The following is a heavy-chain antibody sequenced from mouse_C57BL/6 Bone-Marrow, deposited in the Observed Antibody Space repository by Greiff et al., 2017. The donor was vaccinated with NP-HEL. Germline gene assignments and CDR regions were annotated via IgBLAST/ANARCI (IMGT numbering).Heavy chain of an antibody. CDR2: INPSNGGT. J-gene: IGHJ1*03. CDR1: GYTFTSYW. Sequence: QVQLQQPGTELVKPGTSVKLSCKSSGYTFTSYWMHWVKQRPGQGLEWIGNINPSNGGTNYNEKVKSKATLTVDKSSSTAYMQLSSLTSEDSAVYYCEREERWFRCGYWYFDVWDRGTTVTVSA. V-gene: IGHV1-53*01. CDR3: EREERWFRCGYWYFDV. D-gene: IGHD2-3*01.